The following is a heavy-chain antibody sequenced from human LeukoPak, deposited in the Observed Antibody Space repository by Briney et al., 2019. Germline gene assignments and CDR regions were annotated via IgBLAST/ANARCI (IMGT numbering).Heavy chain of an antibody. CDR3: VSAKFLVRGVSWFDP. Sequence: SGTLSLTCAVSGGSISSSNCWTWVRQPPGKGLEWIGEIYHSGTTNYNPSLKSRVTISVDKSKNQFSLKLTSVTAADTAVYYCVSAKFLVRGVSWFDPWGQGTLVTVSS. CDR1: GGSISSSNC. V-gene: IGHV4-4*02. J-gene: IGHJ5*02. D-gene: IGHD3-10*01. CDR2: IYHSGTT.